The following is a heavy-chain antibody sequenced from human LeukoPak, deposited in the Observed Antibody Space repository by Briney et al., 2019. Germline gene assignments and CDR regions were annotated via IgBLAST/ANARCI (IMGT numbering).Heavy chain of an antibody. V-gene: IGHV1-69*05. D-gene: IGHD3-22*01. CDR2: IIPIFRTA. CDR3: ARVGRPYYYDSSGYYAYFDY. CDR1: GGTFSSYA. J-gene: IGHJ4*02. Sequence: ASVKVSCKASGGTFSSYAISWVRQAPGQGLEWMGRIIPIFRTANYAQKFQGRVTITTDESTSTAYMELSSLRSEDTAVYYCARVGRPYYYDSSGYYAYFDYWGQGTLVTVSS.